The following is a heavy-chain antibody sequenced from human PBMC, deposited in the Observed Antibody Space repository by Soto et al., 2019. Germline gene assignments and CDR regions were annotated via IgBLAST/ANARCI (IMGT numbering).Heavy chain of an antibody. J-gene: IGHJ4*02. D-gene: IGHD6-19*01. CDR1: GFTFSSYI. Sequence: PGGSLRLSCTASGFTFSSYIMNWVRQAPGKGLEWISTITADGGGTFYADSVKGRFTISRDNSKNTPYLQMDNLRAEDTALYYCAKVRGGSGWPELDCWGKGNQVTVSS. CDR2: ITADGGGT. CDR3: AKVRGGSGWPELDC. V-gene: IGHV3-23*01.